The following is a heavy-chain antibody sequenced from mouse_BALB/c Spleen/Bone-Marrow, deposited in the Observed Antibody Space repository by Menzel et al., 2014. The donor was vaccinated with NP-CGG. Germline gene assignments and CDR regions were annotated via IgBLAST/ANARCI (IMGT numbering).Heavy chain of an antibody. V-gene: IGHV4-1*02. Sequence: VQLKESGGGLVQPGGSLKLSCAASGFDFSRYWMTWVRQAPGKGLEWIGEINPDSSTINYTPSLKDKFIISRDDAKNTLYLQMSKMRSEDTALYYCARPGYYGYQDVWGAGTTVTVSS. CDR3: ARPGYYGYQDV. J-gene: IGHJ1*01. CDR1: GFDFSRYW. CDR2: INPDSSTI. D-gene: IGHD1-2*01.